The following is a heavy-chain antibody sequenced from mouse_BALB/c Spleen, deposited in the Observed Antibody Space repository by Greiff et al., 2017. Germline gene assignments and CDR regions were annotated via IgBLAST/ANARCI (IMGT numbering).Heavy chain of an antibody. CDR2: ISSGGSYT. CDR1: GFTFSSYA. CDR3: ARGSGSWFAY. D-gene: IGHD4-1*01. J-gene: IGHJ3*01. V-gene: IGHV5-9-4*01. Sequence: EVQGVESGGGLVKPGGSLKLSCAASGFTFSSYAMSWVRQSPEKRLEWVAEISSGGSYTYYPDTVTGRFTISRDNAKNTLYLEMSSLRSEDTAMYYCARGSGSWFAYWGQGTLVTVSA.